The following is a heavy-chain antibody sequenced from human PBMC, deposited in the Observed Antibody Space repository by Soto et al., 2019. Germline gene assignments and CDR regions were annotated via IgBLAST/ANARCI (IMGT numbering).Heavy chain of an antibody. J-gene: IGHJ4*02. D-gene: IGHD2-2*01. CDR1: GFTFSNYD. Sequence: GGSLRLSCAASGFTFSNYDMNWVRQAPGKGLEWVSAISGRGSSTYYADSVEGRFTISRDDSKNTAYLQMNSLRAEDTAVYYCAKGSIVAGAIRYDLDYWGQGTLVTVSS. CDR2: ISGRGSST. V-gene: IGHV3-23*01. CDR3: AKGSIVAGAIRYDLDY.